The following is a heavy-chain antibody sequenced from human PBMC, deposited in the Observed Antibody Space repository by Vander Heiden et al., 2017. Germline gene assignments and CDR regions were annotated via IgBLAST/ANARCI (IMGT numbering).Heavy chain of an antibody. J-gene: IGHJ4*02. CDR2: SHYSGTT. CDR1: GGSISGSSYY. CDR3: ARNRGANWGLVDH. D-gene: IGHD7-27*01. V-gene: IGHV4-39*01. Sequence: QLQLQESGPGLVKPSEALSLTCTVSGGSISGSSYYWGWTHQPPGKGLEWIGSSHYSGTTYYSPSLKSRVTISVDTSKNQFSLKLSSVTAADTAVYYCARNRGANWGLVDHWGQGTLVTVSS.